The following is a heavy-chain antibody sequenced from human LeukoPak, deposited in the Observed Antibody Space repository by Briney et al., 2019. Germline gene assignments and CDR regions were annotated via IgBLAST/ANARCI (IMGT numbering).Heavy chain of an antibody. J-gene: IGHJ4*02. Sequence: GGSLRLSCSASGFTLSSHAMHWVRQAPGKALEYVSAISYNGGSTYYANSVKDRFTISRDNSKNTLYLQMNSLRAEDTAVYYCARGRWDGYSVDYWGQGTLVTVSS. D-gene: IGHD5-24*01. CDR2: ISYNGGST. CDR3: ARGRWDGYSVDY. CDR1: GFTLSSHA. V-gene: IGHV3-64*04.